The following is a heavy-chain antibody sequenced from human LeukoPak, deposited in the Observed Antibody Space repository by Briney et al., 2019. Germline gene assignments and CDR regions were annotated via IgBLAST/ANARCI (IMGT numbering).Heavy chain of an antibody. V-gene: IGHV5-51*01. J-gene: IGHJ4*02. CDR3: ARRRYSSGPADY. CDR1: GYTFTNYW. CDR2: MYPGDSDV. D-gene: IGHD6-19*01. Sequence: GESLKISCTATGYTFTNYWIAWVRQMPGRGLEWLGMMYPGDSDVRYSSSFAGQITISVDRATNTTHLQWSSLKASDTGIYFCARRRYSSGPADYWDQGTQVIASS.